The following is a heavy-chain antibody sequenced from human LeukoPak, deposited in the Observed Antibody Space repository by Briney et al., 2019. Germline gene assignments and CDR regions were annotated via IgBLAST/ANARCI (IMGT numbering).Heavy chain of an antibody. CDR3: ARDAVDTANAV. Sequence: GSLRLSCAASGFTFTTYWMHWVRQPPGKGLVWVSHINSDGSITSYADSVKGRFTISRDNAKNTLYLQMNSLRAEDTAVYYCARDAVDTANAVWGQGTTVTVSS. CDR2: INSDGSIT. CDR1: GFTFTTYW. V-gene: IGHV3-74*01. J-gene: IGHJ6*02. D-gene: IGHD5-18*01.